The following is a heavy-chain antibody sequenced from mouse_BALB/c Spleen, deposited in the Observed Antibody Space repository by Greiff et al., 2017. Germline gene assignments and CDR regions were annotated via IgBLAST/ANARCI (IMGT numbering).Heavy chain of an antibody. CDR1: GYSITSDYA. Sequence: EVKLMESGPGLVKPSQSLSLTCTVTGYSITSDYAWNWIRQFPGNKLEWMGYISYSGSTSYNPSLKSRISITRDTSKNQFFLQLNSVTTEDTATYYCARWVITSWYFDVWGAGTTVTVSS. CDR3: ARWVITSWYFDV. D-gene: IGHD1-1*01. V-gene: IGHV3-2*02. CDR2: ISYSGST. J-gene: IGHJ1*01.